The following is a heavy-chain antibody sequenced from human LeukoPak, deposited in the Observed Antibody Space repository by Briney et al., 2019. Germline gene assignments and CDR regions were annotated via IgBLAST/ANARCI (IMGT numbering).Heavy chain of an antibody. Sequence: SGGSLRLSCAASGFTFSTYSMNWVRQAPGEGLEWVSYISSSSSTIYYADSVKGRFTISRDNAKNSLYLQMNSLRAEDTAVYYCARVIAHNNNNWGQGTLVTVSS. CDR3: ARVIAHNNNN. V-gene: IGHV3-48*04. CDR2: ISSSSSTI. J-gene: IGHJ4*02. D-gene: IGHD1/OR15-1a*01. CDR1: GFTFSTYS.